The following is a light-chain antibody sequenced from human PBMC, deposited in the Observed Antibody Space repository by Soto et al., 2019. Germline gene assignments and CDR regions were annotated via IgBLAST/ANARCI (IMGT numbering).Light chain of an antibody. CDR3: CSSASSYTSVV. J-gene: IGLJ2*01. V-gene: IGLV2-11*01. CDR2: DVT. CDR1: TSDVRNYNY. Sequence: QSALTQPRSVSGSPGQSVTISCSGTTSDVRNYNYVSWYQQHPGKAPKLIIYDVTKRPSGVPDRFSGSKSGNTASLIISGLQTEDEAHYYCCSSASSYTSVVFGGGTKVTVL.